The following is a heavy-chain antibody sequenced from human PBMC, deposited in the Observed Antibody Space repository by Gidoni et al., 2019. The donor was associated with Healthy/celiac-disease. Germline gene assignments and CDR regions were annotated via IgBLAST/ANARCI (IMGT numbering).Heavy chain of an antibody. V-gene: IGHV3-48*01. CDR1: GFTFSSYS. CDR2: ISSSSSTI. D-gene: IGHD4-17*01. Sequence: EVQLVESGGGLVQPGGSLRLSCAASGFTFSSYSMNWVRQAPGKGLEWVSYISSSSSTIYYADSVKGRFTISRDNAKNSLYLQMNSLRAEDTAVYYCARGPHDYGDYNWFDPWGQGTLVTVSS. J-gene: IGHJ5*02. CDR3: ARGPHDYGDYNWFDP.